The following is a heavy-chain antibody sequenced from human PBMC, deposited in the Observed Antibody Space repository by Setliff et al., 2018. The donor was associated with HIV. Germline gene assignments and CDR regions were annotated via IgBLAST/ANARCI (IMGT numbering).Heavy chain of an antibody. V-gene: IGHV4-39*07. Sequence: SETLSLTCTVSGGSISSSSYYWGWIRQPPGKGLEWIGSIYYSGSTYYNPSLKSRVTISVDTSKNQFSLKLSSVTAADTAVYYCARAYCTNGVCYYYYYMDVWGKGTTVTVSS. J-gene: IGHJ6*03. CDR3: ARAYCTNGVCYYYYYMDV. CDR1: GGSISSSSYY. CDR2: IYYSGST. D-gene: IGHD2-8*01.